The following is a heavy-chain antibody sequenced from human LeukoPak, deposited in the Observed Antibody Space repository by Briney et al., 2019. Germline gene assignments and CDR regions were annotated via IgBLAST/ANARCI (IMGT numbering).Heavy chain of an antibody. J-gene: IGHJ4*02. Sequence: PGRSLRLSRAASGFTFNMYGMHWVRQAPGKGLEWVAGISNDGSTKDYADSVKGRFTISRDSSKKSMFLQMNSLRAEDTAVYYCATAAYCTSTSCHFSGYAQRPLDSWGQGTLVTVSS. V-gene: IGHV3-30*03. D-gene: IGHD2-2*01. CDR1: GFTFNMYG. CDR2: ISNDGSTK. CDR3: ATAAYCTSTSCHFSGYAQRPLDS.